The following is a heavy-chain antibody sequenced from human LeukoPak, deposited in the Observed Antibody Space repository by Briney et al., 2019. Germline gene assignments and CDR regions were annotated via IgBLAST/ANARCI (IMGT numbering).Heavy chain of an antibody. CDR3: ARDVVVPAAIGYYGMDV. D-gene: IGHD2-2*01. J-gene: IGHJ6*02. Sequence: ALVKVSCKASGGTFSSYGISWVRQAPGQGLEWMGWISAYNGNTNYAQKLQGRVTMTTDTSTSTAYMELRSLRSDDTAVYYCARDVVVPAAIGYYGMDVWGQGTTVTVSS. V-gene: IGHV1-18*01. CDR1: GGTFSSYG. CDR2: ISAYNGNT.